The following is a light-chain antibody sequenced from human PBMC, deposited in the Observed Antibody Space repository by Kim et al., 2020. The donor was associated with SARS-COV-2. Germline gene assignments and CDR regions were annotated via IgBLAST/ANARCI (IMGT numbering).Light chain of an antibody. Sequence: SVSPGQTASITCSGDKLGYKVVCWYQQKPGQSPVLVIYEDSKRPSGIPERFSGSNSGNTATLTISGTQAMDEADYYCQAWDSSTGVFGGGTQLTVL. CDR2: EDS. V-gene: IGLV3-1*01. CDR3: QAWDSSTGV. CDR1: KLGYKV. J-gene: IGLJ3*02.